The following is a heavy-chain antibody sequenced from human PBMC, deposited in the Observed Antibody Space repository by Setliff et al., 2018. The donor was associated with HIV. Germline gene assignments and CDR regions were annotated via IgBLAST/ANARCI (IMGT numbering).Heavy chain of an antibody. CDR2: ITGSCGNT. CDR3: ARVIPVVSSSWTSGAFDI. Sequence: PGGSLRLSCAASGFTFGGFAMSWVRQAPGRGLGWVSAITGSCGNTYYADSVKGRFTISRDNAKNSLYLQMNSLRAEDTAVYYCARVIPVVSSSWTSGAFDIWGQGTMVTVSS. V-gene: IGHV3-23*01. D-gene: IGHD6-13*01. CDR1: GFTFGGFA. J-gene: IGHJ3*02.